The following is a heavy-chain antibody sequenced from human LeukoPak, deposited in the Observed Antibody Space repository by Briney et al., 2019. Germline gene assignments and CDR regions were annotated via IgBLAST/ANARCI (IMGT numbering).Heavy chain of an antibody. CDR2: IIPIFGTA. Sequence: ASVKVSCKASGGTFSSYAISWVRQAPGQGLEWMGGIIPIFGTANYAQKFQGRVTITADESTSTAYMELSSLRSEDTAVYYCARGGMGVVPADKYNWFDPWGHGTLVTGSS. J-gene: IGHJ5*02. CDR3: ARGGMGVVPADKYNWFDP. V-gene: IGHV1-69*13. D-gene: IGHD2-2*01. CDR1: GGTFSSYA.